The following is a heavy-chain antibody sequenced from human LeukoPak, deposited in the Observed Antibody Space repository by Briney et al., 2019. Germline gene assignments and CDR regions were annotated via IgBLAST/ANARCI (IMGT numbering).Heavy chain of an antibody. V-gene: IGHV3-23*01. CDR1: GFTFGEYV. D-gene: IGHD7-27*01. CDR3: ARDPNWGSGY. CDR2: IVGSGGST. J-gene: IGHJ4*02. Sequence: GGSLRLSCATSGFTFGEYVVSWVRQAPGKGLECVSTIVGSGGSTYYADSVKGRFSISRDNSKNTLSLQMNSLRVDDTAVYYCARDPNWGSGYWGQGTLVTVSS.